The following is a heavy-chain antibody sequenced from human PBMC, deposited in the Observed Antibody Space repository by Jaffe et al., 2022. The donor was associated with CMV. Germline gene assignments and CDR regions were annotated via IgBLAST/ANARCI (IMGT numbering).Heavy chain of an antibody. J-gene: IGHJ6*03. CDR1: GFTFSSYE. CDR3: ARGGEHSNRLVVRYRPQYMDV. CDR2: ISSSGSTI. V-gene: IGHV3-48*03. D-gene: IGHD6-19*01. Sequence: EVQLVESGGGLVQPGGSLRLSCAASGFTFSSYEMNWVRQAPGKGLEWVSYISSSGSTIYYADSVKGRFTISRDNAKNSLYLQMNSLRAEDTAVYYCARGGEHSNRLVVRYRPQYMDVWGKGTTVTVSS.